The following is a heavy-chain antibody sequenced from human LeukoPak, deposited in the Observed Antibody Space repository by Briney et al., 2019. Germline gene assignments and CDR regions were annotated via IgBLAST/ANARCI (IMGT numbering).Heavy chain of an antibody. CDR1: GFTFSSYA. Sequence: GRSLRLSCAASGFTFSSYAMHWVRQAPGKGLEWVAVISYDGSNKYYADSVKGRFTISRDNSKNTLYLQMNSLRAEDTAVYYCARGRGDYGWCFDYWGQGTLVTVSS. J-gene: IGHJ4*02. V-gene: IGHV3-30-3*01. CDR3: ARGRGDYGWCFDY. CDR2: ISYDGSNK. D-gene: IGHD4/OR15-4a*01.